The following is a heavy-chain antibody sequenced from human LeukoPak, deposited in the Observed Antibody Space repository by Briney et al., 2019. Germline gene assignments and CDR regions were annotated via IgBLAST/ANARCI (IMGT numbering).Heavy chain of an antibody. CDR3: AKDRSYGDYGEPDYYFGMDV. CDR2: TSYDGSNK. CDR1: GFSFRSYG. V-gene: IGHV3-30*18. Sequence: GGALRLSCAASGFSFRSYGMHWVRPAPGKGLGGVAVTSYDGSNKFYADSVKGRFTISRDNSKNTLYLQMNSLRPEDTAVYYCAKDRSYGDYGEPDYYFGMDVWGQGTTVTVSS. D-gene: IGHD4-17*01. J-gene: IGHJ6*02.